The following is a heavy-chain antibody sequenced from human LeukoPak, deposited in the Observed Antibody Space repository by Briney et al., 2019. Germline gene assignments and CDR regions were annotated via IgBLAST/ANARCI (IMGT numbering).Heavy chain of an antibody. Sequence: PSETLSLTCTVAGGSINNYYWSWVRQPAGKGLEWVGRIYTRGSTNYNPSLKSRVTMSVDTSKNQFSLQLSSVTAADTAVYYCARAYYYYYYYMDVWGKGTTVTVSS. CDR1: GGSINNYY. V-gene: IGHV4-4*07. CDR3: ARAYYYYYYYMDV. J-gene: IGHJ6*03. D-gene: IGHD3-10*01. CDR2: IYTRGST.